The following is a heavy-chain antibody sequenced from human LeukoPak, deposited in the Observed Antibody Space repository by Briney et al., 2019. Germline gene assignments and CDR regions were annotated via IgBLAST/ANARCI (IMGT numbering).Heavy chain of an antibody. J-gene: IGHJ4*02. V-gene: IGHV4-31*03. CDR1: GGSISSGGYY. Sequence: SQTLSLTCTVSGGSISSGGYYWSWIRQHPRKGLEWIGYIYYSGSTYYNPSLKSRVTISVDTSKNQFSLKLSSVTAADTAVYYCARSDYYDSSGYNYWGQGTLVTVSS. D-gene: IGHD3-22*01. CDR2: IYYSGST. CDR3: ARSDYYDSSGYNY.